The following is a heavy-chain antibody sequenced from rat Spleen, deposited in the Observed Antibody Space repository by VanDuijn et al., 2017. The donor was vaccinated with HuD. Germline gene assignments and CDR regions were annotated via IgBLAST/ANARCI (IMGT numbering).Heavy chain of an antibody. CDR3: ARYYPYKTGLDF. CDR2: IWGDGST. CDR1: GFSLISYA. Sequence: QVRLKESGPGLVQPSQTLSLTCTVSGFSLISYAVNWVRQPPGKGLEWMGGIWGDGSTNYNSALKSRLSISRDPSKSQVFLQMNSLKTDDTDTYSCARYYPYKTGLDFWGQGIMVTVSS. D-gene: IGHD4-1*01. J-gene: IGHJ2*01. V-gene: IGHV2-13*01.